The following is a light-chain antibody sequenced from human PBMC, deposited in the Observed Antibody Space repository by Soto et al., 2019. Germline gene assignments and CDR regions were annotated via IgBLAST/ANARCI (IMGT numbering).Light chain of an antibody. CDR1: QSVSSY. Sequence: EIGLTQSPATLSLSPGERATLSCRASQSVSSYLAWDQQKPGQAPRLLIYDASNRATGIPARFSGSGSGTDFTLTISSLEPEDFAVYYCQQRSNRPYTFGQGTKVDIK. CDR2: DAS. CDR3: QQRSNRPYT. J-gene: IGKJ2*01. V-gene: IGKV3-11*01.